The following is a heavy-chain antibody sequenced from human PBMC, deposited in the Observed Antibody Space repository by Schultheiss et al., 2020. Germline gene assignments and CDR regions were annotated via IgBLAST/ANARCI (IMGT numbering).Heavy chain of an antibody. J-gene: IGHJ4*02. CDR2: ISWNSGSI. CDR1: GFTFSSYW. V-gene: IGHV3-9*01. D-gene: IGHD1-20*01. Sequence: SLRLSCAASGFTFSSYWMHWVRQAPGKGLEWVSGISWNSGSIGYADSVKGRFTISRDNAKNSLYLQMNSLRAEDTALYYCAREMEYNWNENLYYFDYWGQGTLVTVSS. CDR3: AREMEYNWNENLYYFDY.